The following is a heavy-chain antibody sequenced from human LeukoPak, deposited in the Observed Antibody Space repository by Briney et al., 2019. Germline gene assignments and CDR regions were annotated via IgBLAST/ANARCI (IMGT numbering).Heavy chain of an antibody. D-gene: IGHD6-13*01. CDR1: GFTFSTFA. CDR3: ARGIAAAGTRGYYFDY. Sequence: PGGSLRLSCAASGFTFSTFAMNWVRQAPGKGLEWVSGINWNGGSTGYADSVKGRFTISRDNAKNSLYLQMNSLRAEDTALYHCARGIAAAGTRGYYFDYWGQGTLVTVSS. V-gene: IGHV3-20*01. CDR2: INWNGGST. J-gene: IGHJ4*02.